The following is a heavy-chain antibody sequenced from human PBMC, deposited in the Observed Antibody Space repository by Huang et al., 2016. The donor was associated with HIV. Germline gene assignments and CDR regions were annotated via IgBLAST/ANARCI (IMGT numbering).Heavy chain of an antibody. CDR1: GDSVSSHY. Sequence: QVRLQESGPGLVKPSETLSLSCTVSGDSVSSHYWGWIRHPPGKGLEWIGTVYDSGTTKYNPRLKSVITISVDMSKNGFSLNITSVSSADTAMYFCVRDQGRLAVGGIDNWFDPWGQGALVTVSS. CDR2: VYDSGTT. D-gene: IGHD6-19*01. J-gene: IGHJ5*02. CDR3: VRDQGRLAVGGIDNWFDP. V-gene: IGHV4-59*02.